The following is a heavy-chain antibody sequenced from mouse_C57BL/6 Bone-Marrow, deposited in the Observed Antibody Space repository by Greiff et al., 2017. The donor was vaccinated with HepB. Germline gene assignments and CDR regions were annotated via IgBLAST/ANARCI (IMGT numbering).Heavy chain of an antibody. J-gene: IGHJ3*01. CDR2: IYPGGGYT. CDR1: GYTFTDYW. D-gene: IGHD2-10*02. V-gene: IGHV1-63*01. Sequence: VKLVESGAELVRPGTSVKMSCKASGYTFTDYWIGWAKQRPGHGLEWIGDIYPGGGYTNYNEKFKGKATLTADKSSSTAYMQFSSLTSEDSAIYYCARSEGYGTYGFAYWGQGTLVTVSA. CDR3: ARSEGYGTYGFAY.